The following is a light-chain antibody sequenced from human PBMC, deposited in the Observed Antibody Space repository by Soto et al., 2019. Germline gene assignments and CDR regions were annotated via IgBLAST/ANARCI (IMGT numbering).Light chain of an antibody. CDR1: LNVNSY. CDR3: QQRQYWPPIT. J-gene: IGKJ5*01. Sequence: VLTQSPATLSLSPGARATLSCRASLNVNSYLAWYQQKPGQAPRLLIYDASTRAAGIPARFSGSGSGTDFTLTISSLEPEDFAIYYCQQRQYWPPITFGQGTRLEI. V-gene: IGKV3-11*01. CDR2: DAS.